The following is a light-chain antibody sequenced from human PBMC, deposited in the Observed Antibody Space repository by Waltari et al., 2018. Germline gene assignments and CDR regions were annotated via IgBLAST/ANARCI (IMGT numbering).Light chain of an antibody. CDR3: QQRSNWPPLT. CDR2: DAS. J-gene: IGKJ4*01. CDR1: QSVSSY. V-gene: IGKV3-11*01. Sequence: EIVLIQSPATLSLSPGERATLSCRASQSVSSYLAWYQQKPGQAPRLLIYDASNRATGIPARFIGSGWGTDFTLTISSLVPEDFAVYYCQQRSNWPPLTFGGGTKVEIK.